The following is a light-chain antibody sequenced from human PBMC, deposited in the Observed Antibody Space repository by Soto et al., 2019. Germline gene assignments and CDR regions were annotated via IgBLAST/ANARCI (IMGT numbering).Light chain of an antibody. CDR3: QQYNDWQWT. Sequence: IVMTQSPATLSVSPGERATLSCRASQTLINKLAWFQQEPGQAPRLLIYDASTRATGVPARVSGGGSGTEFTLPISSLQPEDFAVYYCQQYNDWQWTFGQGTKVEIK. CDR2: DAS. J-gene: IGKJ1*01. CDR1: QTLINK. V-gene: IGKV3-15*01.